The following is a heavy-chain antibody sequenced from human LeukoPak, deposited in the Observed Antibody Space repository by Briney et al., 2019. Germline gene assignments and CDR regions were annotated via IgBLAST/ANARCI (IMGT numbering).Heavy chain of an antibody. J-gene: IGHJ5*02. Sequence: PSQTLSLTCTVSGGSISSGSYYWSWIRQPAGKGLEWIGRIYTSGSTNYNPSLESRVTISVDTSKNQFSLKLSSVTAADTAVYYCARGQRITMVRGVWALRFDPWGQGTLVTVSS. CDR1: GGSISSGSYY. D-gene: IGHD3-10*01. CDR2: IYTSGST. CDR3: ARGQRITMVRGVWALRFDP. V-gene: IGHV4-61*02.